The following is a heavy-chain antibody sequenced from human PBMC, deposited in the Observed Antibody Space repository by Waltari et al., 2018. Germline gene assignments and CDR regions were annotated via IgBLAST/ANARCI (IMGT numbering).Heavy chain of an antibody. CDR3: ARPTNAEVGMDV. D-gene: IGHD2-8*01. V-gene: IGHV3-30-3*01. J-gene: IGHJ6*02. CDR2: ISYYGSNK. Sequence: QVQLVESGGGVVQPGRSLRLSCAASGFTFSSYAMHWVPQAPGKGLEWVSVISYYGSNKYYSYSVKGRFTISRDNSKNTLYLQMNSLRAEDTAVYYCARPTNAEVGMDVWGQGTTVTVSS. CDR1: GFTFSSYA.